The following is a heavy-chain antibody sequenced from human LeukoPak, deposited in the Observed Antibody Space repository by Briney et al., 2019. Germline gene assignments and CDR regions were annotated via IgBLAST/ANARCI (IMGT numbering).Heavy chain of an antibody. J-gene: IGHJ4*02. Sequence: PSETLSLTCAVSGGSISSTSYYWSWIRQPPGKGLEWIGYIYYSGSTNYNPSLKSRVTISVDTSKNQFSLKLSSVTAADTAVYYCARGVPDFWSGYYRGGYFDYWGQGTLVTVSS. V-gene: IGHV4-61*01. CDR1: GGSISSTSYY. CDR3: ARGVPDFWSGYYRGGYFDY. CDR2: IYYSGST. D-gene: IGHD3-3*01.